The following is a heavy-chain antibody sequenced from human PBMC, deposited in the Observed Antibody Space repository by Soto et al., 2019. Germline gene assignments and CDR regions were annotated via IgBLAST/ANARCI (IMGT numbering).Heavy chain of an antibody. CDR3: AREIRGDYYDSSGAFDI. CDR2: IIPIFGTA. D-gene: IGHD3-22*01. CDR1: GGTFSSYA. Sequence: RASVKVSCKASGGTFSSYAISWVRQAPGQGLEWMGGIIPIFGTANYAQKFQGRVTITADESTSTAYMELSSLRSEDTAVYYCAREIRGDYYDSSGAFDIWGQGTMVTVSS. V-gene: IGHV1-69*13. J-gene: IGHJ3*02.